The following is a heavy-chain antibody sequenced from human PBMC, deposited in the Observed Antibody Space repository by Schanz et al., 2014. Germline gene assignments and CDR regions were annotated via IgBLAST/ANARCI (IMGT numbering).Heavy chain of an antibody. D-gene: IGHD5-12*01. J-gene: IGHJ4*02. Sequence: LSYAASAFPFSTYAMTWVRQAPDSGLDWVSSISTSGTYMYLADSLKGRLTISRDDAKKSMDLQMNNLRADDTAVYDCVRVASDDRRLYRGMERDIAYGGQGPQLDVSP. CDR1: AFPFSTYA. V-gene: IGHV3-21*01. CDR2: ISTSGTYM. CDR3: VRVASDDRRLYRGMERDIAY.